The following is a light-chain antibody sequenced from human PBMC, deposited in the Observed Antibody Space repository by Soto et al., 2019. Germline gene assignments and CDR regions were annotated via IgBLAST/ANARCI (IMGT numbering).Light chain of an antibody. Sequence: DIQMTQSPSSLSASVGDRVTITCRASQIIGTYLNWYQQKPGKAPELLIYITSSLKSGVPSRFSGSRSGTDFTLAISSLQPEDFATYYCQQGSSLPFTFGPGTKVDIK. CDR3: QQGSSLPFT. J-gene: IGKJ3*01. CDR2: ITS. V-gene: IGKV1-39*01. CDR1: QIIGTY.